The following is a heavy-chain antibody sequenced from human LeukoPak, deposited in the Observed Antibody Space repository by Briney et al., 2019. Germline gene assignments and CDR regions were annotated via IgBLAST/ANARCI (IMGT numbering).Heavy chain of an antibody. V-gene: IGHV1-2*02. CDR1: GYTFTGYY. CDR2: INPNSGGT. CDR3: ARDHSGEWESVSGWWFDP. Sequence: ASVKVSCKASGYTFTGYYMHWVRQAPGQGLEWMGWINPNSGGTNYAQKFQGRVTMTRDMSTSTVYMELSSLRSEDTAVYYCARDHSGEWESVSGWWFDPWGQGTLVIVSS. D-gene: IGHD1-26*01. J-gene: IGHJ5*02.